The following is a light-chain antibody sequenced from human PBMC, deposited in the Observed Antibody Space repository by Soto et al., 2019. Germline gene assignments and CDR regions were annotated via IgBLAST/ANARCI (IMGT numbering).Light chain of an antibody. V-gene: IGKV1-5*03. Sequence: DIQMTQSPSTLSASVGDTVAITCRASDSISIWLAWYQQKPGKAPNLLINKASSLQSEVPSRFSGSGSGTEFTLTITSLQPDDFGVYYCQQYKSSSTFGQGTKVDIK. J-gene: IGKJ1*01. CDR2: KAS. CDR3: QQYKSSST. CDR1: DSISIW.